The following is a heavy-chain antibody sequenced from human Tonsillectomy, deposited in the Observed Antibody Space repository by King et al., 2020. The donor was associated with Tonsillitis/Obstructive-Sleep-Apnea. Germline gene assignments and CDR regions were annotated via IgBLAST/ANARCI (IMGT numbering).Heavy chain of an antibody. D-gene: IGHD4-11*01. CDR1: GGSIGSDY. V-gene: IGHV4-59*12. CDR2: IYNSGST. Sequence: QLQESGPGLVKPSETLSLTCTVSGGSIGSDYWSWIRQPPGKGLEWIGYIYNSGSTSYNPSLKSRVTISLDTSKNQFSLKLRFVTAADTAVYYCANQNTVTYFDYWGQGTLVTVSS. CDR3: ANQNTVTYFDY. J-gene: IGHJ4*02.